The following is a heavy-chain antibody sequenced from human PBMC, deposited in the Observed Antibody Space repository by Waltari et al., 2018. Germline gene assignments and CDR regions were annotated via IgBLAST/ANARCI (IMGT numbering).Heavy chain of an antibody. CDR2: IRGSGGDT. D-gene: IGHD3-10*01. V-gene: IGHV3-23*01. J-gene: IGHJ4*02. CDR1: GFTFSGYT. Sequence: EVQLLESGGGLVQPGGSLRLSCAASGFTFSGYTMTWVRQAPGKGLEGVSTIRGSGGDTYYADSVKGRFTISRDNSRNTLYLQMNTLRAGDTAVYYCAKSLGDTYGRYPMDYWGQGTLVTVSS. CDR3: AKSLGDTYGRYPMDY.